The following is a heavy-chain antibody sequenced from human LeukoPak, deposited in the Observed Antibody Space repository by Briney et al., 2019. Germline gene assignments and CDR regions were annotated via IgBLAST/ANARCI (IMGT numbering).Heavy chain of an antibody. CDR1: GFTFSSYG. Sequence: GGSLRLSCAASGFTFSSYGMHWVRQAPGKGLEWVAVIWYDGSNKYYADSVEGRFTISRDNSKNTLYLQMNSLRVEDTAVYYCARGRDGQYSGYDCLDVWGQGTTVTVSS. CDR3: ARGRDGQYSGYDCLDV. V-gene: IGHV3-33*01. D-gene: IGHD5-12*01. J-gene: IGHJ6*02. CDR2: IWYDGSNK.